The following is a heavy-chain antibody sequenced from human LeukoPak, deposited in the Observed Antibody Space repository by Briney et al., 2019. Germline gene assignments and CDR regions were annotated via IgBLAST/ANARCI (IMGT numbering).Heavy chain of an antibody. CDR3: ARDMVGGIYPSYY. CDR1: GYTFTRYY. CDR2: INPSGGST. J-gene: IGHJ4*02. Sequence: ASVKVSCKASGYTFTRYYMHWVRQAPGQGLEWMGIINPSGGSTSFAQNFQGRVTMTRDTSTSIVYIELSSLRSEDTAVYYCARDMVGGIYPSYYWGQGTLVTVSS. V-gene: IGHV1-46*01. D-gene: IGHD1-26*01.